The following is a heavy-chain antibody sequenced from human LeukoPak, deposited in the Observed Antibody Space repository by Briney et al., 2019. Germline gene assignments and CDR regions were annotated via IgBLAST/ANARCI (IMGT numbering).Heavy chain of an antibody. J-gene: IGHJ3*02. CDR2: IYRGGSNT. CDR1: GLPFSSYW. V-gene: IGHV3-74*01. CDR3: ARVGYYDSSGWRRYAFDI. Sequence: GGSLRLSCAPWGLPFSSYWEHWPRQSTGEGVVWVSCIYRGGSNTIYADSVKGPFTISRDNAKNTLYLQMNSLRAEDTAVYYCARVGYYDSSGWRRYAFDIWGQGTMVTVSS. D-gene: IGHD3-22*01.